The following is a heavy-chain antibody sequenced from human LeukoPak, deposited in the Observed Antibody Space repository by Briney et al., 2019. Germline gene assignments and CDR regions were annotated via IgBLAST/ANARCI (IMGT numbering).Heavy chain of an antibody. CDR1: GYTFTSYG. D-gene: IGHD3-9*01. CDR2: ISAYNGNT. J-gene: IGHJ4*02. CDR3: ARADVLRYFDWLNPFDY. Sequence: GASVKVSCKASGYTFTSYGISWVRQAPGQGLEWLGWISAYNGNTNYAQKLQGRVTMTTDTSTSTASMELRILRSDDTAVYYCARADVLRYFDWLNPFDYWGQGTLVTVSS. V-gene: IGHV1-18*01.